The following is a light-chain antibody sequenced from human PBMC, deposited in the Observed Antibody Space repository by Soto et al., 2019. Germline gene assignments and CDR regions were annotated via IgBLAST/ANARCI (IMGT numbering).Light chain of an antibody. CDR3: SSYTGITLVV. CDR2: EVS. V-gene: IGLV2-14*01. J-gene: IGLJ2*01. Sequence: QPVLTQPASVSGSPGQSITISCTGTSSDVGGYNFVSWYQHLPGKAPKLLIYEVSNRPSGVSNRFSGSKSGSTASLTISGLQAEDEAYYYCSSYTGITLVVFGGGTKLTVL. CDR1: SSDVGGYNF.